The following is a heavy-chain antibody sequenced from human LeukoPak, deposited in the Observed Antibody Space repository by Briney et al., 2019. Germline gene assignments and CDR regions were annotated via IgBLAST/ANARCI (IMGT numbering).Heavy chain of an antibody. CDR2: ISFDANNK. V-gene: IGHV3-30-3*01. D-gene: IGHD6-19*01. Sequence: GGSLRLSCAASGFTFSSYAMHWVRQAPGKGLEWVAVISFDANNKYYADSVKGRFTLSRDNSKNTLYLQMNSLRTEDTAVYYCARVSAVAGIFPDYFDYWGQGTLVTVSS. CDR3: ARVSAVAGIFPDYFDY. J-gene: IGHJ4*02. CDR1: GFTFSSYA.